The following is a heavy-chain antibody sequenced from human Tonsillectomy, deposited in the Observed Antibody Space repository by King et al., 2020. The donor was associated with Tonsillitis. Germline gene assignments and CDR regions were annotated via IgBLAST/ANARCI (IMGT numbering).Heavy chain of an antibody. V-gene: IGHV3-21*01. Sequence: VQLVESGGGLVKPGGSLRLSCAASGFTFSSYSMNWVRQAPGEGLEWVSSISSSSSYIYYADSVKGRFTISRDNAKNSLYLQMNSLRAEGTAVYYCARSEYSSASYGMDVWGQGTTVTVSS. J-gene: IGHJ6*02. CDR1: GFTFSSYS. CDR3: ARSEYSSASYGMDV. D-gene: IGHD6-6*01. CDR2: ISSSSSYI.